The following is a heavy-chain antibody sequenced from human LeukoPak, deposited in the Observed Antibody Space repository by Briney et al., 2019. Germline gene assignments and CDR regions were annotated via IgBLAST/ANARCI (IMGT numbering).Heavy chain of an antibody. J-gene: IGHJ3*02. CDR1: GYSFTSYW. D-gene: IGHD3-10*01. CDR2: IYPGDSDT. V-gene: IGHV5-51*01. CDR3: ARRHYYGSGSSSAFDI. Sequence: GESLKISCKGSGYSFTSYWIGWVRQMPGKGLEWMGIIYPGDSDTRYSPSFQGQVTISADKSISTAYLQWSSLKASDTAMYYCARRHYYGSGSSSAFDIWGRGTMVTVSS.